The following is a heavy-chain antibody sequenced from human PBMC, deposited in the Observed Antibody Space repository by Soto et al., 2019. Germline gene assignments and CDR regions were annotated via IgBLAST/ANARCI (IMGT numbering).Heavy chain of an antibody. J-gene: IGHJ6*02. CDR1: GGTFSSYA. Sequence: SVKVSCKASGGTFSSYAISWVRQAPGQGLEWMGGIIPIFGTANYAQKFRGRVTITADESTSTAYMELSSLRSEDTAVYYCARGLNYDTLTGLDSYYYYYGMDVWGQGTTVTVSS. V-gene: IGHV1-69*13. CDR3: ARGLNYDTLTGLDSYYYYYGMDV. D-gene: IGHD3-9*01. CDR2: IIPIFGTA.